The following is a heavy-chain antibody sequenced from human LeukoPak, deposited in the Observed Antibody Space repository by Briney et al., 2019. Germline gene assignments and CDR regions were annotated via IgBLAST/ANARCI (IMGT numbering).Heavy chain of an antibody. D-gene: IGHD3-22*01. CDR3: AKVRGTDSSGFFFDY. CDR1: GFSFEDYA. Sequence: PGRSLRLSCAGSGFSFEDYAMHWVRQTPGKGLEWLSIISWNSGYIGYADSVKGRFTISRDNAKNSLYLQMNSLRAEDTAFYYCAKVRGTDSSGFFFDYWGPGALVTVSS. V-gene: IGHV3-9*01. CDR2: ISWNSGYI. J-gene: IGHJ4*02.